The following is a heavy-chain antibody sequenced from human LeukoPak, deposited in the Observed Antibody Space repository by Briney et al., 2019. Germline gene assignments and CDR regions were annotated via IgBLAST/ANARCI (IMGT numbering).Heavy chain of an antibody. CDR1: GGSISSYY. D-gene: IGHD5-18*01. J-gene: IGHJ4*02. CDR2: INDSGST. V-gene: IGHV4-59*01. CDR3: ARDLGYSYGYQGYFDY. Sequence: PSETLSLTCTVSGGSISSYYWSWIRQSPGKGLEWIGYINDSGSTKYNPSLKSRVTISVDTSKNQFSLKLSSVTAADTAVYYCARDLGYSYGYQGYFDYWGQGTLVTVSS.